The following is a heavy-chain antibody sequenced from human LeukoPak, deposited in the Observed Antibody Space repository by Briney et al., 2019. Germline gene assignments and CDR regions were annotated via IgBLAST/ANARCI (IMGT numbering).Heavy chain of an antibody. CDR3: ARTLGKWLRLDYFDY. J-gene: IGHJ4*02. D-gene: IGHD5-12*01. CDR1: GGSFSVYY. Sequence: SETLSLTCAVYGGSFSVYYWSWIRQPPGKGLEWIGEINHSGSTNYNPSLKSRVTISVDTTKNQFSLKLSSVTAADTAVYYCARTLGKWLRLDYFDYWGQGTLVTVSS. CDR2: INHSGST. V-gene: IGHV4-34*01.